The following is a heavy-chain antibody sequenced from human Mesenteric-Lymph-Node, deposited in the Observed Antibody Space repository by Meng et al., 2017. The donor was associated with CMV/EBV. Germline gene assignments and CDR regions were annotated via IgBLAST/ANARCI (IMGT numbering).Heavy chain of an antibody. D-gene: IGHD3-22*01. CDR2: IYPDGST. CDR1: GGYISSSNW. V-gene: IGHV4-4*02. J-gene: IGHJ5*02. CDR3: ASRDYYDRQPFDP. Sequence: CAVSGGYISSSNWWSWVRQPPGKGLEWIGEIYPDGSTNYNPSLKSRVTISLDKSKNQFSLKLTSMTAADTAFYYCASRDYYDRQPFDPWGQGTLVTVSS.